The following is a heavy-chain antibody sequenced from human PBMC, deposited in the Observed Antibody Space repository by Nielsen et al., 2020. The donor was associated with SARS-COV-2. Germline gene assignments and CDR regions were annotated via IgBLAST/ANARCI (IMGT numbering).Heavy chain of an antibody. CDR1: GYTFTSYD. V-gene: IGHV1-8*01. Sequence: ASVKVSCKASGYTFTSYDINWVRQAPGQGLEWMGWMNPNSGNTGYAQKFQGRVTMTRNTSISTAYMELSSLRSEDTAVHYCARGREYYYGSGSYVFGYWGQGTLVTVSS. J-gene: IGHJ4*02. CDR3: ARGREYYYGSGSYVFGY. CDR2: MNPNSGNT. D-gene: IGHD3-10*01.